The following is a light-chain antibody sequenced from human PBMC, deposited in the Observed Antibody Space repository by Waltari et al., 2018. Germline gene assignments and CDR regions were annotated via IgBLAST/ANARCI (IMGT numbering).Light chain of an antibody. CDR3: ATWDNSLEGWL. J-gene: IGLJ2*01. V-gene: IGLV1-44*01. CDR1: SNT. CDR2: SDD. Sequence: QSVLTQPPSASGTPGQRIIISCSSTSNTLNWFQQVPGPAPKLPIFSDDQRPSGVPARFSGSRSGTSASLAISGLHSEDEADYYCATWDNSLEGWLFGGGTKVTV.